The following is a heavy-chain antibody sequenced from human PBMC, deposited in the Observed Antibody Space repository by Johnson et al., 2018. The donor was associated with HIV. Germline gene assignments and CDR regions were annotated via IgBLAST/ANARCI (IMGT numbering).Heavy chain of an antibody. J-gene: IGHJ3*02. CDR1: GFTFSSYT. D-gene: IGHD2/OR15-2a*01. V-gene: IGHV3-30-3*01. Sequence: QVQLMESGGGVVQPGRSLRLSCAASGFTFSSYTMHWVRQAPGKGLEWVAVISYDGSNKYYADSVKGRFTMSRDNAKNTLYLQMNSLRTEDTAVYYCARENVLFNAFDIWGQGTMVTVSS. CDR3: ARENVLFNAFDI. CDR2: ISYDGSNK.